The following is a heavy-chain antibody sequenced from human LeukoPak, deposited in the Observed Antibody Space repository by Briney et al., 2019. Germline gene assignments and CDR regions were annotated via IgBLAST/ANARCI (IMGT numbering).Heavy chain of an antibody. CDR2: IYYSGST. CDR3: ARSNYDFWSGYSVDY. Sequence: SETPSLTCTVSGGSISSSIYYWGWIRQPPGKGLEWIGSIYYSGSTYYNPSLKSRVTISVDTSKNQFSLKLSSVTAADTAVYYCARSNYDFWSGYSVDYWGQGTLVTVSS. CDR1: GGSISSSIYY. D-gene: IGHD3-3*01. J-gene: IGHJ4*02. V-gene: IGHV4-39*01.